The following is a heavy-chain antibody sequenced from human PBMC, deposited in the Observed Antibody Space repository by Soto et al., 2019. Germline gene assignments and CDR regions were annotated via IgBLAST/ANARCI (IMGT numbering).Heavy chain of an antibody. V-gene: IGHV1-18*01. CDR1: GYTFTSYG. CDR3: ARESPPADY. Sequence: QVQLVQSGAEVKKPGASVKVSCRASGYTFTSYGISWVRQAPGQGLEWMGWISAYNGNTNYAQKLRGRVTMTTDTSTSTACMERRSLRAADKAVYYCARESPPADYCGQGTLVTVSS. CDR2: ISAYNGNT. J-gene: IGHJ4*02.